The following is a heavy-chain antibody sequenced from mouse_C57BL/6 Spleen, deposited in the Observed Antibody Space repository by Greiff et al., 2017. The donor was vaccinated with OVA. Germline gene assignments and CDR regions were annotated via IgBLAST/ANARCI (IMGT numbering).Heavy chain of an antibody. CDR3: ARGDYDAYYFDY. Sequence: EVMLVESGGGLVKPGGSLKLSCAASGFTFSDYGMHWVRQAPEKGLEWVAYISSGSSTIYYADTVKGRFTISRDNAKNTLFLQMTSLRSEDTAMYYCARGDYDAYYFDYWGQGTTLTVSS. J-gene: IGHJ2*01. CDR1: GFTFSDYG. CDR2: ISSGSSTI. D-gene: IGHD2-4*01. V-gene: IGHV5-17*01.